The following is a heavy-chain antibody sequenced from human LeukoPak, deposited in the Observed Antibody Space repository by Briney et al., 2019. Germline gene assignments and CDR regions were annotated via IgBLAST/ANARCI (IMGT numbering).Heavy chain of an antibody. CDR2: IKQDGSEK. Sequence: GGSLRLSCAASGFTFSSYWMSWVRQAPGKGLEWVANIKQDGSEKYYVDSVKGRFTISRDNAKNSLYLQMNSLRAEDTAVYYCAREREGFRFFPLYYYYGMDVWGQGTTVTVSS. D-gene: IGHD3-3*01. CDR1: GFTFSSYW. CDR3: AREREGFRFFPLYYYYGMDV. V-gene: IGHV3-7*01. J-gene: IGHJ6*02.